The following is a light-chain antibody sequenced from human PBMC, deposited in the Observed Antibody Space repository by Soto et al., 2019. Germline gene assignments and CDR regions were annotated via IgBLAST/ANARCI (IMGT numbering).Light chain of an antibody. CDR2: EVV. V-gene: IGLV2-8*01. CDR3: KSYAGSNTYV. J-gene: IGLJ1*01. Sequence: QSVLTQPPSASGSPGQSVTISCTGTKSDIGVYDFVSWYQHHPGKAPRLIIYEVVQRPSGVPDRFSGSKSGNTASLTVSGLQAADKADYFCKSYAGSNTYVFGSGTKLTVL. CDR1: KSDIGVYDF.